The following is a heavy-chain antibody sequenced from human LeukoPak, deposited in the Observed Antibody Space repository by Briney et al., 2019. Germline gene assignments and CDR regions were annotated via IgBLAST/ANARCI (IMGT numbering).Heavy chain of an antibody. J-gene: IGHJ5*02. CDR2: IYYSGST. Sequence: SETLSLTCTVSGGSISSYYWSWIRQPPGKGLEWIGYIYYSGSTNYNPSLKSRVTISVDTSKNQFSVKLSSVTAADTAVYYCARRYNWNYGWFDPWGQGTLVTVSS. CDR1: GGSISSYY. CDR3: ARRYNWNYGWFDP. V-gene: IGHV4-59*01. D-gene: IGHD1-7*01.